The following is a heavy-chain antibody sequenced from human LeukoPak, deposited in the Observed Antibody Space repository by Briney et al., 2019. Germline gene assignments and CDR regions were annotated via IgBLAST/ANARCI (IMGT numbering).Heavy chain of an antibody. CDR2: IYYSGST. J-gene: IGHJ4*02. D-gene: IGHD3-22*01. CDR3: ARAYYYDSSGYQG. V-gene: IGHV4-31*03. CDR1: GGSISSGGYY. Sequence: SETLSLTCTVSGGSISSGGYYWSWIRQHPGRGLEWIGYIYYSGSTYYNPSLQSRVTISVDTSKNQFSLKLSSVTAADTAVYYCARAYYYDSSGYQGWGQGTLVTVSS.